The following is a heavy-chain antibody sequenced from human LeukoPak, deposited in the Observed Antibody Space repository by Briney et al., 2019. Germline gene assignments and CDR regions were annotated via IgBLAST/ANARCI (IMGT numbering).Heavy chain of an antibody. D-gene: IGHD6-13*01. Sequence: ASVKVSYKASGYTFANYDINWARQATGQGLEWMGWRNPNSGRTGFAQKFQGRLTMTADTSISTAYMELSSLTSDDTAVYYCARGPVSTHGMDVWGQGTTVTVSS. CDR2: RNPNSGRT. J-gene: IGHJ6*02. CDR3: ARGPVSTHGMDV. V-gene: IGHV1-8*01. CDR1: GYTFANYD.